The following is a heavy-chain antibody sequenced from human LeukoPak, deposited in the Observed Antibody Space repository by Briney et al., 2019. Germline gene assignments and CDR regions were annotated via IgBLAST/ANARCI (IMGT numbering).Heavy chain of an antibody. Sequence: KTSETLSLTCTVSGGSISDYYWSWIRQPPGKELEWIAYISYGGSANYNPSPKSRVTMSLDTSKNQFSLKLNSVTAADTAVYYCARVSYSSSADYWGQGTLVTVSS. J-gene: IGHJ4*02. CDR1: GGSISDYY. D-gene: IGHD6-6*01. CDR2: ISYGGSA. CDR3: ARVSYSSSADY. V-gene: IGHV4-59*01.